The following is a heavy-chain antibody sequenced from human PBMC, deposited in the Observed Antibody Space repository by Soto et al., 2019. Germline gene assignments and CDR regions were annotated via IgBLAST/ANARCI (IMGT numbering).Heavy chain of an antibody. CDR2: ISGSGGYT. J-gene: IGHJ6*02. CDR1: GFTFNSYA. Sequence: EVQLLASGGGLEQPGGSLRLSCAASGFTFNSYAMTWVRQAPGKGLEWVSAISGSGGYTYYADSVKGRFTISRDNSKNTLFLQMNSLTAEDTAIYYCAKERYYDYVWETYYYYGMDVWGQGATVTVSS. V-gene: IGHV3-23*01. D-gene: IGHD3-16*01. CDR3: AKERYYDYVWETYYYYGMDV.